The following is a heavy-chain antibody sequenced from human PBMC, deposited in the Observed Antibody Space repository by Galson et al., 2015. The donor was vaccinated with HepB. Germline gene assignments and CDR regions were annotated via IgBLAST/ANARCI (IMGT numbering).Heavy chain of an antibody. D-gene: IGHD1-26*01. V-gene: IGHV4-31*03. CDR2: IYYSGST. CDR1: GGSISSGGYY. J-gene: IGHJ4*02. Sequence: TLSLTCTVSGGSISSGGYYWSWIRQHPGKGLEWIGYIYYSGSTYSNPSLKSRVTISVDTSKNQFSLKLRSVTAADTAVYYCARESTSPGRSYYPLYYFDYWGQGTLVTVSS. CDR3: ARESTSPGRSYYPLYYFDY.